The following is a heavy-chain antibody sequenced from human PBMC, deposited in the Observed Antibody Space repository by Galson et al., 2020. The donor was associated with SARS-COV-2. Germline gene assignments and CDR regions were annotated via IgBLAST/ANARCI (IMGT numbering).Heavy chain of an antibody. CDR1: GYTITDLF. D-gene: IGHD3-16*01. Sequence: APVKVSCTLSGYTITDLFIHWVRQAPGKGLEWMGSLDPEDDDTVHAQKFQGRVTMTEDTSTDTAYMVLSSLTSDDTAVYYCATALGGIPIGPFSHYMDVWGKGTTVTVSS. V-gene: IGHV1-24*01. J-gene: IGHJ6*03. CDR3: ATALGGIPIGPFSHYMDV. CDR2: LDPEDDDT.